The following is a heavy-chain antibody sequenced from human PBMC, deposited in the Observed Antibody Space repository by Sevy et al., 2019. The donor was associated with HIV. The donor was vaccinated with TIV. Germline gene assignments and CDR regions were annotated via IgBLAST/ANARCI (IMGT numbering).Heavy chain of an antibody. CDR2: VSGSGRTT. CDR1: GFTFGSYA. V-gene: IGHV3-23*01. Sequence: GGSLRLSCAASGFTFGSYAMSWVRQPPGKGLEWVSTVSGSGRTTYYADSVKGRFTISRDNSKNTLYLQMNSLRAEDTAIYYCANDNPVYYYMDVWGKGTTLTVSS. J-gene: IGHJ6*03. CDR3: ANDNPVYYYMDV.